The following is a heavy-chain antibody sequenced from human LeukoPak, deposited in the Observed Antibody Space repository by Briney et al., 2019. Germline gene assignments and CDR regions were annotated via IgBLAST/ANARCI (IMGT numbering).Heavy chain of an antibody. J-gene: IGHJ4*02. Sequence: SVKVSCQASGGTFSSYAISWERQAPGQGLEWMGRIIPILGIANYAQKFQGRVTITADKSTSTAYMELSSLRSEDTAVYYCAKDQDIVATTTLNYWGQGTLVTVSS. CDR2: IIPILGIA. D-gene: IGHD5-12*01. V-gene: IGHV1-69*04. CDR1: GGTFSSYA. CDR3: AKDQDIVATTTLNY.